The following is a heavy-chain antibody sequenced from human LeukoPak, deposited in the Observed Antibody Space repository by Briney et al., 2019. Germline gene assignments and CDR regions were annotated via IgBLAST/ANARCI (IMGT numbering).Heavy chain of an antibody. Sequence: GGSLRLSCAASGFTFGSYSMTWVRQAPGKGLEWVSLIDSNSNFMNYADSVKGRFTISRDNAKKSLYLEMNSLRAEDTAVYYCARETEVYGSSWYLHGKHDAFDIWGQGTMVTVSS. V-gene: IGHV3-21*01. CDR3: ARETEVYGSSWYLHGKHDAFDI. CDR2: IDSNSNFM. J-gene: IGHJ3*02. D-gene: IGHD6-13*01. CDR1: GFTFGSYS.